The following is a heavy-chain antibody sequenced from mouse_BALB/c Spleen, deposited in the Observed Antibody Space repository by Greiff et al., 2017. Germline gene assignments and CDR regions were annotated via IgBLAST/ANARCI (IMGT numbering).Heavy chain of an antibody. V-gene: IGHV5-4*02. D-gene: IGHD1-1*01. Sequence: EVNVVESGGGLVKPGGSLKLSCAASGFTFSDYYMYWVRQTPEKRLEWVATISDGGSYTYYPDSVKGRFTISRDNAKNNLYLQMSSLKSEDTAMYYCARDQDGSSNYAMDYWGQGTSVTASS. CDR1: GFTFSDYY. CDR2: ISDGGSYT. CDR3: ARDQDGSSNYAMDY. J-gene: IGHJ4*01.